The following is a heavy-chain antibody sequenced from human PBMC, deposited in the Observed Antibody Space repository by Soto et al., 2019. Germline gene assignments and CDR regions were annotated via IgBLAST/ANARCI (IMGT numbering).Heavy chain of an antibody. J-gene: IGHJ4*02. V-gene: IGHV3-7*03. D-gene: IGHD6-19*01. CDR1: GFTFNRYR. CDR2: INQNGSEQ. CDR3: STLSWDSSGWY. Sequence: GGSLRLSCAASGFTFNRYRMSWVRQAPGRGLECVVDINQNGSEQRYVDSVKGRFTISRDNAENSLYLQMNSLRAEDTAVYFCSTLSWDSSGWYWGQGTPVTVSS.